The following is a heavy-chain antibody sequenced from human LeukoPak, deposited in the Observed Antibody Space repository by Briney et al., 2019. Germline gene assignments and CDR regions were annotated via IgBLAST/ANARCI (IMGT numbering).Heavy chain of an antibody. CDR1: GGSFSAHY. J-gene: IGHJ4*02. Sequence: PETLSLTCAVYGGSFSAHYWNWIRQPPGKGLEWIGEINHSGSTNYNPSLKSRVTISVDMSKNQFSLKLSSATAADTAVYYCARVTVGALDYWGQGTLVTVSS. D-gene: IGHD1-26*01. CDR2: INHSGST. CDR3: ARVTVGALDY. V-gene: IGHV4-34*01.